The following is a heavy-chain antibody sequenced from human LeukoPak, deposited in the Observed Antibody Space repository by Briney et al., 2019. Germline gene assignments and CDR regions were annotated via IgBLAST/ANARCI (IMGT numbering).Heavy chain of an antibody. Sequence: GGSLRLSCAASGFTFSSYGMHWVRQAPGKGLEWVAFIRYDGSNKYYADSVKGRFTISRDTSRNTVYLQMNGLRVEDTSIYYCAKDIDHFGPIDYWGQGTLVTVSS. D-gene: IGHD3-10*01. CDR3: AKDIDHFGPIDY. CDR2: IRYDGSNK. J-gene: IGHJ4*02. V-gene: IGHV3-30*02. CDR1: GFTFSSYG.